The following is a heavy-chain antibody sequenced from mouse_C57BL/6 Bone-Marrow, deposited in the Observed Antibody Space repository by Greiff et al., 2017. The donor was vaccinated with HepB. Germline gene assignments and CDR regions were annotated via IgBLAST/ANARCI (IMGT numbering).Heavy chain of an antibody. D-gene: IGHD1-1*01. Sequence: EVMLVESGGGLVKPGGSLKLSCAASGFTFSSYAMSWVRQTPEKRLEWVATISDGGSYTYYPDNVKGRFTISRDNAKNNLYLQMSHLKSEDTAMYYCARDLYGSRYFDVWGTGTTVTVSS. J-gene: IGHJ1*03. CDR3: ARDLYGSRYFDV. CDR1: GFTFSSYA. V-gene: IGHV5-4*01. CDR2: ISDGGSYT.